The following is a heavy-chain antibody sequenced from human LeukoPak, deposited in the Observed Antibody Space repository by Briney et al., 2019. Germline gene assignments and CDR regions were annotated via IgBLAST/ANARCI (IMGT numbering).Heavy chain of an antibody. V-gene: IGHV3-15*07. CDR2: IRSKIDGGAT. CDR3: YTSVTDY. J-gene: IGHJ4*02. Sequence: GGSLRLSCAASGFNVNNAWMSWVRQAPGKGLEWVGRIRSKIDGGATDYAAPVKGRFTISRDDSKNTLYLQINSLKIEDTAMYYCYTSVTDYWGQGTLVTVSS. CDR1: GFNVNNAW.